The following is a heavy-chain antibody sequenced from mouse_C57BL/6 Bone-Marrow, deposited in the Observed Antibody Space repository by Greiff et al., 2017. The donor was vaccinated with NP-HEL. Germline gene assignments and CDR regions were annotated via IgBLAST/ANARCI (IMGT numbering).Heavy chain of an antibody. J-gene: IGHJ1*03. CDR2: ITHSGET. D-gene: IGHD2-3*01. Sequence: VQLQESGPGLVKPSQSLFLTCSITGFPITSGYYWIWIRQSPGKPLEWMGYITHSGETFYNPSLQSPISITRETSKNQFFLQLNSVTTEDTAMYYGAGDYDGYWYFDVWGTGTTVTVSS. CDR1: GFPITSGYY. V-gene: IGHV12-3*01. CDR3: AGDYDGYWYFDV.